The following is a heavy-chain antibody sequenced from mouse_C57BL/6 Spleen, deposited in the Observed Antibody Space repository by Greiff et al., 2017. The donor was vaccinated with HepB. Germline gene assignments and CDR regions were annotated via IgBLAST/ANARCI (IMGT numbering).Heavy chain of an antibody. D-gene: IGHD4-1*01. Sequence: EVQLQESGPGLVKPSQSLSLTCSVTGYSITSGYYWNWIRQFPGNKQEWMGYISYDGSNNYNQSLKNRITITRDTSKNQFFLKLNSVTTEDTATYYCARVTGTNAMDYWGQGTSVTVSS. CDR3: ARVTGTNAMDY. CDR1: GYSITSGYY. V-gene: IGHV3-6*01. CDR2: ISYDGSN. J-gene: IGHJ4*01.